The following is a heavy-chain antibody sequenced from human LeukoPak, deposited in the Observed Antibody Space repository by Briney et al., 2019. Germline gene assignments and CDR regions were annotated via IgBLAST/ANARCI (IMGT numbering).Heavy chain of an antibody. J-gene: IGHJ4*02. CDR1: GFXFSDYY. Sequence: GSLRLSCAASGFXFSDYYMSWIRQAPGKGLEWVSYISSSSSYTNYADSVKGRFTISRDNSKNTLYLQMNSLRAEDTAVYYCATLPGYYYGSGYDYWGQGTLVTVSS. CDR3: ATLPGYYYGSGYDY. V-gene: IGHV3-11*03. CDR2: ISSSSSYT. D-gene: IGHD3-10*01.